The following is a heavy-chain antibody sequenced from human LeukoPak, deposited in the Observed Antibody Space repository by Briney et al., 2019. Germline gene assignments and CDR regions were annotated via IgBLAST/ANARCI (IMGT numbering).Heavy chain of an antibody. Sequence: SGGSLRLSCAASGFTFSSHAMSWVRQAPGKGLEWVSGISGSGGSTYYADSVKGRFTISRDNSKNTLYLQMNSLRAEDTAVYYCAVIVAAGDDYWGQGTLVTVSS. CDR1: GFTFSSHA. V-gene: IGHV3-23*01. D-gene: IGHD6-13*01. J-gene: IGHJ4*02. CDR3: AVIVAAGDDY. CDR2: ISGSGGST.